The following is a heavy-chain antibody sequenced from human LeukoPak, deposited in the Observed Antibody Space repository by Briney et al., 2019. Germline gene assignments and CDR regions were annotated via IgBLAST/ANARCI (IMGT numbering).Heavy chain of an antibody. V-gene: IGHV3-30*02. D-gene: IGHD3-9*01. Sequence: PRGSLRLSCAASGFTFSSYWMSWVRQAPGKGLEWVAFIRYDGSNKYYADSVKGRFTISRDNSKNTLYLQMNSLKTEDTAVYYCTSHKYDILTGYYMVFDDYWGQGTLVTVSS. CDR1: GFTFSSYW. CDR2: IRYDGSNK. J-gene: IGHJ4*02. CDR3: TSHKYDILTGYYMVFDDY.